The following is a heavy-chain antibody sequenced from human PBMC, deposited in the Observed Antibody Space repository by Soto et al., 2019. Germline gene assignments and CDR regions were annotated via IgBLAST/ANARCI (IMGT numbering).Heavy chain of an antibody. CDR3: AGFVVPASRNSDFDY. D-gene: IGHD2-15*01. Sequence: ETLSLTCTVSGISVSTSDYYWGWVRQPPGKRLDWIGNIYYSGSTFYNPSLRSRVTLSVDTSKNQFSLRLNSVTAADTAVYFCAGFVVPASRNSDFDYWGQGTLVTVSS. CDR1: GISVSTSDYY. V-gene: IGHV4-39*01. CDR2: IYYSGST. J-gene: IGHJ4*02.